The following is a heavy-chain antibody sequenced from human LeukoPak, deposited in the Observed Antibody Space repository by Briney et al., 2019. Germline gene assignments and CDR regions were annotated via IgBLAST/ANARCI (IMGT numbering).Heavy chain of an antibody. Sequence: ASVKVSCKASGYTFTSYGISWVRQAPGQGLEWMGWISAYNGNTNYAQKLQGRVTMTTDTSTSTVYMELRSLRSDDTAVYYCARGPMYSSSWYGDDYWGQGTLVTVSS. J-gene: IGHJ4*02. CDR2: ISAYNGNT. V-gene: IGHV1-18*01. D-gene: IGHD6-13*01. CDR1: GYTFTSYG. CDR3: ARGPMYSSSWYGDDY.